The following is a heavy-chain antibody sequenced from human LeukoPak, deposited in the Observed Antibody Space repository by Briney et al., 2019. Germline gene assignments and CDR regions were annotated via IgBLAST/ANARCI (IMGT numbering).Heavy chain of an antibody. Sequence: PSETLSLTCAVSGYSISSGYYWGWIRQPPGKGLEWIGSIYHSGSTYYNPSLKSRVTISVDTSKNQFSLKLSSVTAADTAVCYCARLMLWPVGYAFDIWGQGTMVTVSS. CDR1: GYSISSGYY. CDR3: ARLMLWPVGYAFDI. CDR2: IYHSGST. V-gene: IGHV4-38-2*01. J-gene: IGHJ3*02. D-gene: IGHD2-2*01.